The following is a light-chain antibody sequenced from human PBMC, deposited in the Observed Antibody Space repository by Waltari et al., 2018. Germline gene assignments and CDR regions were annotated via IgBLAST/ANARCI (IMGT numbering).Light chain of an antibody. CDR2: DSS. CDR3: QQRYKWPLT. V-gene: IGKV3-11*01. J-gene: IGKJ4*01. Sequence: EIVFTQSPATLSLSPGARATLSCRASQSVSTYLAWYQQRPGQPPRLLIYDSSSRATGIPARFSGSGSETDFTLTISSLEPEDFAVYYCQQRYKWPLTFGGGSKVEI. CDR1: QSVSTY.